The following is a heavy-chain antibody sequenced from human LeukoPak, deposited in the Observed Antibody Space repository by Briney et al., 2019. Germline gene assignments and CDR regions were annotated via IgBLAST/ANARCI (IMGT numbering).Heavy chain of an antibody. CDR1: GFTFSSYA. D-gene: IGHD6-6*01. V-gene: IGHV3-23*01. CDR2: ISGSGGST. CDR3: AKDKSSIAARPKDY. J-gene: IGHJ4*02. Sequence: GGSLRLSCAASGFTFSSYAMSWVRQAPGKGLEWVSAISGSGGSTYYADSVKGRFTIPRDNSKNTLYLQMNSLRAEDTAVYYCAKDKSSIAARPKDYWGQGTLVTVSS.